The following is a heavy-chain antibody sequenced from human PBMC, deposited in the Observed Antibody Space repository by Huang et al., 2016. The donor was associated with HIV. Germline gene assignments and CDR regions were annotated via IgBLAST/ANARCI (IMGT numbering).Heavy chain of an antibody. J-gene: IGHJ5*02. D-gene: IGHD3-10*01. CDR3: ARDATKNPRGWFDP. CDR1: GGSLSGYY. V-gene: IGHV4-34*02. CDR2: INHLGSP. Sequence: QVHLQQWGAGLLKSAETLSLTCAVYGGSLSGYYWSWLRQTPGKGREWIGEINHLGSPNYNPCLKSRVSISMDGSKKQFSLKLRSISDADTAVYFCARDATKNPRGWFDPWGQGTLVTGSS.